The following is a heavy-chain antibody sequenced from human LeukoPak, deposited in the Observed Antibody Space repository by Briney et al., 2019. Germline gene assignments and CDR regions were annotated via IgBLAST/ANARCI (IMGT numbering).Heavy chain of an antibody. V-gene: IGHV4-39*01. CDR1: GGSISSSSYN. D-gene: IGHD6-13*01. Sequence: SETLSLTCTVSGGSISSSSYNWGWIRQPPGKGLEWIGSIYSVGSTYYNPSLKSRVTISVDTSKNQFSLKLNSVIDADTAVYYCAGPYSSSWPFDSWGQGTLATVSS. CDR3: AGPYSSSWPFDS. J-gene: IGHJ4*02. CDR2: IYSVGST.